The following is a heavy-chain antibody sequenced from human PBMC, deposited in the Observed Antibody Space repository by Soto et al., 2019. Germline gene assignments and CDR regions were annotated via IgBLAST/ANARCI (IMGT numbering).Heavy chain of an antibody. Sequence: QVQLQESGPGLVKPSETLSLTCTVSGGSMRSYYWNWIRQPAGEGLEWIGRIYARGSTKYNPSLESRVTMFVDVSQNQFSLRLTSVTAADTAVYYCAGIAEEIYYGMDVWGQGTTVTVSS. CDR3: AGIAEEIYYGMDV. D-gene: IGHD6-13*01. CDR2: IYARGST. V-gene: IGHV4-4*07. J-gene: IGHJ6*02. CDR1: GGSMRSYY.